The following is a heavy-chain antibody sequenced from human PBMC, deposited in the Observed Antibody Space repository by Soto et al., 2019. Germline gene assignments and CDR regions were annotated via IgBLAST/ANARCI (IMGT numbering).Heavy chain of an antibody. CDR3: ARARVEVPAHPRLDAFDL. V-gene: IGHV3-53*01. Sequence: EVQLVESGGGLIQPGGSLRLSCAASGFTVSSTFMMWVRQAPGKGLDWVSSLYRGGSTYYADAVEGRFIVSRDSPENTLYLQMNSLRGDDTAVYYCARARVEVPAHPRLDAFDLWGPGTVVAVSS. J-gene: IGHJ3*01. CDR2: LYRGGST. CDR1: GFTVSSTF.